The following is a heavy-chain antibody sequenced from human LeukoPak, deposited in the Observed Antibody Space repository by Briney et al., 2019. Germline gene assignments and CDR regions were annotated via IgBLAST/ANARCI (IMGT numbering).Heavy chain of an antibody. V-gene: IGHV3-11*01. CDR2: ISRSGSTI. J-gene: IGHJ4*02. CDR1: GFTFSDYY. CDR3: ARDQGTRSDY. Sequence: GGSLRLSCAASGFTFSDYYMSWSRQAPGKGLGLVSYISRSGSTISYADSVKGRFTISSANAKNSLYLQMNSQRAEDTAVYYCARDQGTRSDYWGQGTLVTVSS. D-gene: IGHD1-1*01.